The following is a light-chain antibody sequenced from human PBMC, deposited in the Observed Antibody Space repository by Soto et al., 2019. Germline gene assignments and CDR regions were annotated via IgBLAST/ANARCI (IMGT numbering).Light chain of an antibody. Sequence: EVLLTQSPGTLSLSPGERATLSCRASQSVTSYLAWYQQTPGQPPRVLIYGASIRATGIPDRFSGSGSGTDFTLTISRLEPEDFAVYYCQQYGSSPRTFGQGTKVAIK. CDR2: GAS. CDR3: QQYGSSPRT. J-gene: IGKJ1*01. CDR1: QSVTSY. V-gene: IGKV3-20*01.